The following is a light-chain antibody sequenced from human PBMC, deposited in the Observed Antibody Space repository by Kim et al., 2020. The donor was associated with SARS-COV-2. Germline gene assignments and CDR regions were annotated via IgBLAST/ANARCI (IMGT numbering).Light chain of an antibody. CDR3: QQTNSFPFT. CDR1: QGISSY. V-gene: IGKV1-9*01. CDR2: AAS. J-gene: IGKJ2*01. Sequence: SASVGDRVTITGRASQGISSYLAWYQKKPGKAPKVLIYAASTLQSGVPSRFSGTGSGTEFTLTINSLQPEDFATYSCQQTNSFPFTFGQGTKLEI.